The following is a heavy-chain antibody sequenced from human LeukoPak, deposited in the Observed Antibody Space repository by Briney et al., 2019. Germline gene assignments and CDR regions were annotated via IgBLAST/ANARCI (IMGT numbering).Heavy chain of an antibody. CDR2: TNRDDSIT. D-gene: IGHD3-22*01. CDR3: ARSHNYYDNSGYLY. V-gene: IGHV3-74*01. CDR1: GFTFTAYW. Sequence: PGGSLRLSCAASGFTFTAYWMHRVRQTPGKGLVWVARTNRDDSITDYADSVKGRFTISRDNAKNTLYLQMNSLSAEDSAVYYCARSHNYYDNSGYLYWGQGTLVTVSS. J-gene: IGHJ4*02.